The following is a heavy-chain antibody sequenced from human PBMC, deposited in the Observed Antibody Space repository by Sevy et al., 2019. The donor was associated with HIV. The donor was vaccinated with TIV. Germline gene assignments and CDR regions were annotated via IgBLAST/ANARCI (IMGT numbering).Heavy chain of an antibody. CDR2: LSFGCGKI. V-gene: IGHV3-23*01. J-gene: IGHJ4*02. Sequence: GGSLRLSCAVSGFNFNIYSMSWVRQAPGKGLEWVSTLSFGCGKINYADSVKGRFIISRDDSKNTLYRQMNGLRAEDTAVYFCAREGCTRPHDYWGQGTLVTVSS. CDR3: AREGCTRPHDY. CDR1: GFNFNIYS. D-gene: IGHD2-8*01.